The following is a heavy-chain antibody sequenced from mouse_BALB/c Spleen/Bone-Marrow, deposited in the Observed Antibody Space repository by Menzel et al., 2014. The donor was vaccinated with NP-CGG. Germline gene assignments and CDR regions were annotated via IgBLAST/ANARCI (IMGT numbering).Heavy chain of an antibody. CDR2: INPGSGGT. D-gene: IGHD2-1*01. V-gene: IGHV1-54*01. CDR1: GYAFTNYL. Sequence: VQLQQSGPELVRPGTSVKVSCRASGYAFTNYLMEWIKQRPGQGLEWIGVINPGSGGTNYYEKFKGKATLTADKSSSTAYMQLSSLTSDDSAVYFCARRIYYAMGYWGQGTTLTVSS. CDR3: ARRIYYAMGY. J-gene: IGHJ2*01.